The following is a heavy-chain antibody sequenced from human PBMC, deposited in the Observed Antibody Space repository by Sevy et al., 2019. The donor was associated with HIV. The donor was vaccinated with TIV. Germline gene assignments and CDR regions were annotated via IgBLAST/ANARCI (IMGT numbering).Heavy chain of an antibody. CDR3: ARDSTTRPRVLDY. CDR2: IYFTGNT. V-gene: IGHV4-59*01. Sequence: SETLSLTCSVSGGSISSYFWTWVRQSPGKGLEWIGNIYFTGNTDYSPSLKSRVTLSRDTSKSQFSLTLKSGTVADTAIYFCARDSTTRPRVLDYWGQGTLVTVSS. CDR1: GGSISSYF. J-gene: IGHJ4*02. D-gene: IGHD1-1*01.